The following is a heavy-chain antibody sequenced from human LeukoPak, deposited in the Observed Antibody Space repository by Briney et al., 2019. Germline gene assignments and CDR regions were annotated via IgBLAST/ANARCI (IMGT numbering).Heavy chain of an antibody. CDR1: GFTFTSAW. V-gene: IGHV3-15*01. CDR2: IKGKTAAGAP. D-gene: IGHD3-3*01. CDR3: ITGDYDFWSGFYSPNHYFDC. Sequence: GTSLRLSCAASGFTFTSAWMSWVRQAPGKGLEWVGRIKGKTAAGAPDYVASVKGRFTISRDDSKNTLFLQMNSLKTEDTAVYYCITGDYDFWSGFYSPNHYFDCWGQGTLVTVSS. J-gene: IGHJ4*02.